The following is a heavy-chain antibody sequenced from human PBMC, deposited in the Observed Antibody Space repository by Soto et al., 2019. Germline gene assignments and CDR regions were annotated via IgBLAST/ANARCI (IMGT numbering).Heavy chain of an antibody. CDR1: GFSFSSYW. J-gene: IGHJ6*02. Sequence: VGSLRLSCADSGFSFSSYWMSWVRQAPGKGLEWVANIKQDETEKYYVDSVKGRFAISRDNGKNTLYLQMNSLRAEDTAVYYCARVRTENYYGMDVWGQGTTVTVSS. CDR3: ARVRTENYYGMDV. CDR2: IKQDETEK. V-gene: IGHV3-7*05.